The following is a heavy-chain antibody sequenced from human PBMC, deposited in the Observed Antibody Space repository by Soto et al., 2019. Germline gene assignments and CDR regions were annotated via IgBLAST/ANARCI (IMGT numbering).Heavy chain of an antibody. V-gene: IGHV1-2*04. D-gene: IGHD2-15*01. J-gene: IGHJ3*01. CDR2: INPNSGGT. CDR1: GYTFTGYY. CDR3: ARHVGRGGSWFQHAFAP. Sequence: ASVKVSCKASGYTFTGYYMHWVRQAPGQGREWMGWINPNSGGTNYAQKFQGWVTMTRDTSISTASMELSRLRSDDTAVYYCARHVGRGGSWFQHAFAPWGQGPMAPAS.